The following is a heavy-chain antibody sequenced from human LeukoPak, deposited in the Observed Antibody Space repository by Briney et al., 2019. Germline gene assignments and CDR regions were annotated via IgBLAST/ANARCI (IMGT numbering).Heavy chain of an antibody. CDR1: GYTLTELS. J-gene: IGHJ4*02. V-gene: IGHV1-24*01. Sequence: ASVKVSCKVSGYTLTELSMHWVRQAPGKGLEWMGGFDPEDGETIYAQKFQGRVTMTEDTSTDTAYMELSSLRSENTAVYYCATSWSTDYGSRYWGQGTLVTVSS. D-gene: IGHD3-10*01. CDR3: ATSWSTDYGSRY. CDR2: FDPEDGET.